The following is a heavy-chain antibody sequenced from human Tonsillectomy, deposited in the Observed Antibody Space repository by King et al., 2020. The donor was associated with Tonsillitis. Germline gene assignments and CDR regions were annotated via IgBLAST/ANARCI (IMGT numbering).Heavy chain of an antibody. D-gene: IGHD3-3*02. CDR3: AKTISMTSRYYGLDV. V-gene: IGHV3-23*04. J-gene: IGHJ6*02. CDR1: GFTFSNYA. CDR2: ISGGGGSP. Sequence: VQLVESGGGFVQPGGSPRLSCAASGFTFSNYAMSWVRQAPGKGLEWVSAISGGGGSPYYADSVKGRFIISRDNSKNMLYLQMSSLRAEDTALYYCAKTISMTSRYYGLDVWGQGTTVTVSS.